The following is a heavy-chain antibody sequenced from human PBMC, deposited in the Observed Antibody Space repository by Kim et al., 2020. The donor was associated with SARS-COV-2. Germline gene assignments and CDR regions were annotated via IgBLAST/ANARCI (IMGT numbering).Heavy chain of an antibody. Sequence: ASVKVSCKASGYTFTSYGISWVRQAPGQGLEWMGWISAYNGNTNYAQKLQGRVTMTTDTSTSTAYMELRSLRSDDTAVYYCARSPGITIFGVVHRHLDRVYGKDVWGQGTTVTVSS. J-gene: IGHJ6*02. CDR2: ISAYNGNT. V-gene: IGHV1-18*01. CDR1: GYTFTSYG. CDR3: ARSPGITIFGVVHRHLDRVYGKDV. D-gene: IGHD3-3*01.